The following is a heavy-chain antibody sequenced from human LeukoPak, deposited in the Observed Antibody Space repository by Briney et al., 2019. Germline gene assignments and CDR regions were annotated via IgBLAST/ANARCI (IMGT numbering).Heavy chain of an antibody. D-gene: IGHD2-8*01. CDR3: ARLVDGHAFDI. CDR2: ISSSSSYI. CDR1: GFTFSSYA. J-gene: IGHJ3*02. Sequence: GGSLRLSCAASGFTFSSYAMSWARQAPGKGLEWVSSISSSSSYIYYADSVKGRFTISRDNAKNSLYLQMNSLRAEDTAVYYCARLVDGHAFDIWGQGTMVTVSS. V-gene: IGHV3-21*01.